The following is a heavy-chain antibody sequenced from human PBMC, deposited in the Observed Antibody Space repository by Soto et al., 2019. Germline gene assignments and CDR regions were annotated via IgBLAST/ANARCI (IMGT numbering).Heavy chain of an antibody. CDR2: INHSGST. D-gene: IGHD2-2*01. CDR3: ARGLPPDIVVVPAAMQYYFDY. V-gene: IGHV4-34*01. CDR1: GGSFSGYY. J-gene: IGHJ4*02. Sequence: QVQLQQWGAGLLKPSETLSLTCAVYGGSFSGYYWSWIRQPPGKGLEWIGEINHSGSTNYNPSLKSRVTISVDTSKNQFSLKLSSVIAADTAVYYCARGLPPDIVVVPAAMQYYFDYWGQGTLVTVSS.